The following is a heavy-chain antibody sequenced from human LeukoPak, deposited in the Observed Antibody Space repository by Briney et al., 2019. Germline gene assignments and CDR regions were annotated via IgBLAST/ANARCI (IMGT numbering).Heavy chain of an antibody. CDR3: ARSAVLPGDY. CDR1: GDTFKNYG. Sequence: ASVKVSCKASGDTFKNYGIMWVRQAPGQGLEWMGWISGYNTNAKYARKVQGRVTMTTDTSTDTAYMELRSLRSDDTAVYYCARSAVLPGDYWGQGTLVTVSS. V-gene: IGHV1-18*01. J-gene: IGHJ4*02. CDR2: ISGYNTNA.